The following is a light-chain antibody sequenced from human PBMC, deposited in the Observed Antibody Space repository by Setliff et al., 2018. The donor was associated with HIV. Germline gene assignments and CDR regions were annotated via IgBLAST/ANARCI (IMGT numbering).Light chain of an antibody. CDR1: TADIGAYDY. Sequence: QSALTQPASVSGSLGQSVTISCSGTTADIGAYDYVSWYQHHPGKAPKLIISGVTKRPSGVSTRFSGSRSGNTASLTISGLQAEDEADYYCNSFTSTTIYVFGTGTKVTVL. V-gene: IGLV2-14*03. J-gene: IGLJ1*01. CDR3: NSFTSTTIYV. CDR2: GVT.